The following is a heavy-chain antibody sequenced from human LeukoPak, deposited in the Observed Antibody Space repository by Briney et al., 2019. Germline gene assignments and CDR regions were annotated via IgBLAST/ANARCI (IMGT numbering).Heavy chain of an antibody. Sequence: HPGGSLRLSCAASGFTFSSYWMSWVRQAPGKGLEWVANIKQDGSEKYYVDSVKGRFTISRGNAKNSLYLQMNSLRAEDTAVYYCARDQYNWNPGWYYYYMDVWGKGTTVTVSS. V-gene: IGHV3-7*01. J-gene: IGHJ6*03. CDR2: IKQDGSEK. D-gene: IGHD1-20*01. CDR3: ARDQYNWNPGWYYYYMDV. CDR1: GFTFSSYW.